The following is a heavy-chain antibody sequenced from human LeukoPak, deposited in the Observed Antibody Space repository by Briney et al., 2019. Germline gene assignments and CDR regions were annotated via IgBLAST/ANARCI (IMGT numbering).Heavy chain of an antibody. CDR3: ARVCLDRGTAQWHAFDI. J-gene: IGHJ3*02. D-gene: IGHD6-19*01. V-gene: IGHV4-61*01. CDR2: IYSSGST. CDR1: GGSISSSSYY. Sequence: SETLSLTCTVSGGSISSSSYYWNWIRQPPGKGLEWIGYIYSSGSTNYNPSLKSRVTISVDTSKNQFSLRLTSVTAADTAIYYCARVCLDRGTAQWHAFDIWGQGAMVTVSS.